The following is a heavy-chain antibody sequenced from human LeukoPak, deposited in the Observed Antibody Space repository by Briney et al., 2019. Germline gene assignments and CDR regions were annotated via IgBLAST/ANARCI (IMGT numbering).Heavy chain of an antibody. CDR3: TRLAYYDFWSGPPDAFDI. V-gene: IGHV3-73*01. D-gene: IGHD3-3*01. Sequence: PGGSLRLSCAASGFTFSGSAMHWVRQASGKGLEWVGRIRSKANSYATAYAASVKGRFTISRDDSKNTAYLQMNSLKTEDTAVYYCTRLAYYDFWSGPPDAFDIWGQGAMVTVSS. CDR2: IRSKANSYAT. J-gene: IGHJ3*02. CDR1: GFTFSGSA.